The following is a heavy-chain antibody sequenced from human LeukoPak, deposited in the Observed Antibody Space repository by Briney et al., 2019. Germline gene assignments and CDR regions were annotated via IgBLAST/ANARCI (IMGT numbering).Heavy chain of an antibody. V-gene: IGHV3-74*01. J-gene: IGHJ4*02. D-gene: IGHD1-26*01. Sequence: GGSLRLSCAASGFTLRSYWMHWVRQVPGKGLVWVSRINTDGSSISYADSVKGRFTISRDNAKNTLYLQMNSLRAEDTAVYYCASISVSREGYWGQGTLVTVSS. CDR2: INTDGSSI. CDR1: GFTLRSYW. CDR3: ASISVSREGY.